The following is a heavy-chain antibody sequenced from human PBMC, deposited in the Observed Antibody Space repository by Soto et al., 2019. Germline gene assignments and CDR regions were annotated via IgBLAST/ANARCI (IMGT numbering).Heavy chain of an antibody. CDR1: GFTFSSYA. CDR3: AKDEGSGWYYFDY. CDR2: ISGNSGRP. D-gene: IGHD6-19*01. J-gene: IGHJ4*02. Sequence: EVQLLESGGGLVQPGGSLRLSCAASGFTFSSYAMNLVRQAPGKGLEWVPSISGNSGRPYYADSVEGRFTISRDNSKNTLYLQIDSLRAEDTAVYYCAKDEGSGWYYFDYWGQGTLVSVSS. V-gene: IGHV3-23*01.